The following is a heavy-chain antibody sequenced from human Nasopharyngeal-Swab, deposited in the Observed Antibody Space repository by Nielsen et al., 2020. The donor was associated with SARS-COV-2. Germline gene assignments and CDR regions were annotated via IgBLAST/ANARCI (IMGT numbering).Heavy chain of an antibody. D-gene: IGHD2-15*01. Sequence: WVRQAPGQGLEWMGTINPSGGRTAYAQKFQGRVTMTRDTSTSTVYMELSSLRSDDTAVYYCARDLEAAASYYYFYMDVWGKGTMVTVSS. CDR2: INPSGGRT. CDR3: ARDLEAAASYYYFYMDV. J-gene: IGHJ6*03. V-gene: IGHV1-46*01.